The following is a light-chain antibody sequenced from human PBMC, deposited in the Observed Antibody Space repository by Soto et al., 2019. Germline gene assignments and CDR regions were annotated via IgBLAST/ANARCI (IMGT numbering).Light chain of an antibody. Sequence: ILLTQSPGTLSLSPGERATLSCRASQSVSSSYLAWYQQKPGQAPRLLIYDASSRATGIPDSFSGSGSGTEFTLTITRLEPEDFAVYYCQQYGSLLITFGQGTRLEI. V-gene: IGKV3-20*01. CDR1: QSVSSSY. CDR3: QQYGSLLIT. CDR2: DAS. J-gene: IGKJ5*01.